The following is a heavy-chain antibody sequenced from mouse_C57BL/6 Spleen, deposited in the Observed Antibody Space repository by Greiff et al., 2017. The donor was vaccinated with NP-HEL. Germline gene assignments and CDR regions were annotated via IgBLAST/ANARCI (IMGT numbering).Heavy chain of an antibody. Sequence: EVQLQQSGPELVKPGASVKIPCKASGYTFTDYNMDWVKQSHGKSLEWIGDINPNNGGTIYNQKFKGKATLTVDKSSSTAYMELRSLTSEDTAVYYCAREEVYYGSSYGGFAYWGQGTLVTVSA. D-gene: IGHD1-1*01. CDR1: GYTFTDYN. V-gene: IGHV1-18*01. CDR2: INPNNGGT. CDR3: AREEVYYGSSYGGFAY. J-gene: IGHJ3*01.